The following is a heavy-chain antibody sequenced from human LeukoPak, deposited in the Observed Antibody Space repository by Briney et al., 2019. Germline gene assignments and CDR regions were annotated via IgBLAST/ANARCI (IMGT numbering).Heavy chain of an antibody. CDR3: ARVRSGYYFDY. D-gene: IGHD3-9*01. V-gene: IGHV3-30*02. J-gene: IGHJ4*02. CDR1: GFIFSTFG. CDR2: VQSDGVEK. Sequence: GGSLRLSCEASGFIFSTFGMHWVRHVPGKGLEWVAFVQSDGVEKFYGASVRGRFIVSRDNSRNTVYLQMNSLRAEDTAVYYCARVRSGYYFDYWGPGTLVTVSS.